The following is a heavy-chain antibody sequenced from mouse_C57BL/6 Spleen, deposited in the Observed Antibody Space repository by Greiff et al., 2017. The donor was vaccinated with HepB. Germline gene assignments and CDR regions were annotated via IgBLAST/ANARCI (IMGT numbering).Heavy chain of an antibody. CDR1: GYAFSSYW. Sequence: VKLMESGAELVKPGASVKISCKASGYAFSSYWMNWVKQRPGKGLEWIGQIYPGDGDTNYNGKFKGKATLTADKSSSTAYMQLSSLTSEDSAVYFCARSTLYYFDYWGQGTTLTVSS. CDR3: ARSTLYYFDY. CDR2: IYPGDGDT. D-gene: IGHD6-1*01. J-gene: IGHJ2*01. V-gene: IGHV1-80*01.